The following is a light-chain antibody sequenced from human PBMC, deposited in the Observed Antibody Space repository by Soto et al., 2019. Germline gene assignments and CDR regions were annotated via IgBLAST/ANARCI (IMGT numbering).Light chain of an antibody. CDR3: SSYAGSNNLV. CDR2: EVS. J-gene: IGLJ2*01. V-gene: IGLV2-8*01. Sequence: QSALTQPPSASGSPGQSVTISCTGTSSDVGGYNYVSWYQQHPGKAPKLMIYEVSKRPSGVPDRFSGSKSGNTSSQTVSGLQAEDEAEYYCSSYAGSNNLVFGGGTKLTVL. CDR1: SSDVGGYNY.